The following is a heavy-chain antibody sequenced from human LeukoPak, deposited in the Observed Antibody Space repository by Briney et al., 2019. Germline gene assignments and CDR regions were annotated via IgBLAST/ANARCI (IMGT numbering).Heavy chain of an antibody. CDR3: ARDQKPYYYDSRGYYLGDAFDI. J-gene: IGHJ3*02. D-gene: IGHD3-22*01. Sequence: ASVKVSCKASGYTFTSYDINWVRQATGQGLEWMGGIIPIFGTANYAQKFQGRVTITADESTSTAYMELSSLRSEDTAVYYCARDQKPYYYDSRGYYLGDAFDIWGQGTMVTVSS. CDR1: GYTFTSYD. CDR2: IIPIFGTA. V-gene: IGHV1-69*13.